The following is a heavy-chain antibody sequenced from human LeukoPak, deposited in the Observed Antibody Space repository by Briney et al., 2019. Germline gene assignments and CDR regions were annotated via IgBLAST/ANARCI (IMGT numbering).Heavy chain of an antibody. CDR3: ATLSGPGETHDF. CDR2: ISGRGDST. V-gene: IGHV3-23*01. CDR1: GITFSSYG. D-gene: IGHD3-16*01. J-gene: IGHJ4*02. Sequence: GGSLRLSCAASGITFSSYGMSWVRQAPGKGLEWVSSISGRGDSTYYADSVKGRFTISRDNSKNTLYLQMNSLRAVDTAVYYRATLSGPGETHDFWGQGTLVTVSS.